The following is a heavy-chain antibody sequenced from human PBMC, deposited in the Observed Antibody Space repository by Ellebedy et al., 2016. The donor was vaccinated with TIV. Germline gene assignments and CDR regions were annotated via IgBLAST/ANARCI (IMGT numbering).Heavy chain of an antibody. D-gene: IGHD6-13*01. CDR1: GGSFSGYY. CDR3: ARTTYSSSWYGEIYFDY. Sequence: MPSETLSLTCAVYGGSFSGYYWSWIRQPPGKGLEWIGEINHSGSTNYNPSLKSRVTISVDTSKNQFSLKLSSVTAADTAVYYCARTTYSSSWYGEIYFDYWGQGTLVTVSS. V-gene: IGHV4-34*01. J-gene: IGHJ4*02. CDR2: INHSGST.